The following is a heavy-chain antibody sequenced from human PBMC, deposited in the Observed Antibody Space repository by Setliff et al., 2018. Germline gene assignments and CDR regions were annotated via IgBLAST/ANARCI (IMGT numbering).Heavy chain of an antibody. CDR3: AKEIEEVLMTGLDF. CDR1: GFTFSNHG. V-gene: IGHV3-30*02. J-gene: IGHJ4*02. Sequence: QTGGSLRLSCAASGFTFSNHGMHWVRQAPGKGLEWVTFIRHDGNNKYYRDSVRGRFTISRDNSKNTVTLQMNSLRPDDTAVYYCAKEIEEVLMTGLDFGGQGTLVTVSS. D-gene: IGHD3-9*01. CDR2: IRHDGNNK.